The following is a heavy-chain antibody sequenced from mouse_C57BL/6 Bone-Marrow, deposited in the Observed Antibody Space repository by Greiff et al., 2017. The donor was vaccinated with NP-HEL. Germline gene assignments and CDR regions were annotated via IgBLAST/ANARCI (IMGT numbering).Heavy chain of an antibody. Sequence: EVQLQQSGPVLVKPGASVKMSCKASGYTFTDYYMNWVKQSHGKSLEWIGVINPYNGGTSYNQKFKGKATLTVDKSSSTAYMELNSLTSEDSAVYYCARSIPSMVTTRAMDYWGQGTSVTVSS. D-gene: IGHD2-2*01. J-gene: IGHJ4*01. CDR2: INPYNGGT. CDR1: GYTFTDYY. CDR3: ARSIPSMVTTRAMDY. V-gene: IGHV1-19*01.